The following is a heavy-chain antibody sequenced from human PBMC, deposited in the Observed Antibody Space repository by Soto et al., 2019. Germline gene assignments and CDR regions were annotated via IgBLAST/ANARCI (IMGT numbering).Heavy chain of an antibody. CDR3: ARSGGYCISTSCSKGFDY. CDR1: GFTFSSYA. D-gene: IGHD2-2*01. V-gene: IGHV3-30-3*01. J-gene: IGHJ4*02. CDR2: ISYDGSNK. Sequence: QVQLVESGGGVVQPGRSLRLSCAASGFTFSSYAMHWVRQTPGKGLEWVAVISYDGSNKYYADSVKGRFTISRDNSKNTXXLQMNSLRAEDTAVYYCARSGGYCISTSCSKGFDYWGQGTLVTVSS.